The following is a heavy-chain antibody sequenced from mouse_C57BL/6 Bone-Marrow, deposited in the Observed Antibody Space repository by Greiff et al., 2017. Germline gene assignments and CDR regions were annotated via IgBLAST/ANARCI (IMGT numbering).Heavy chain of an antibody. CDR1: GYAFTNYL. J-gene: IGHJ1*03. V-gene: IGHV1-54*01. CDR2: INPGSGGT. Sequence: QVQLKESGAELVRPGTSVKVSCKASGYAFTNYLIEWVKQRPGQGLEWIGVINPGSGGTNYNEKFKGKATLTADKSSSTAYMQLSSLTSEDSAVYFGARWLQGYFDVWGTGTTVTVSS. D-gene: IGHD2-2*01. CDR3: ARWLQGYFDV.